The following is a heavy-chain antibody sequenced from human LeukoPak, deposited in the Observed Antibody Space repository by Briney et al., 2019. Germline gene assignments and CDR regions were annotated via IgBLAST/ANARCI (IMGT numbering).Heavy chain of an antibody. CDR3: EKVYQVYSGYDQQTAFDI. J-gene: IGHJ3*02. D-gene: IGHD5-12*01. V-gene: IGHV3-64D*06. CDR2: ISSNGRST. CDR1: GFTFSSYA. Sequence: PGGSLRLTCSASGFTFSSYAIHWVRQAPGQGPEYVSAISSNGRSTYYADSEKGRFTISRDNSKNTLYLQMSSLRAEDTSVSYCEKVYQVYSGYDQQTAFDIWGQGTMVTVS.